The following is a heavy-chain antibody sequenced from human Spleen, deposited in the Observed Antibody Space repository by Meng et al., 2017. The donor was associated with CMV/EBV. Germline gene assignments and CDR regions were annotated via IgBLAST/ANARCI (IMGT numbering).Heavy chain of an antibody. J-gene: IGHJ5*01. CDR1: GFPVDLNY. CDR3: TRGRNSGYSSGWFDS. D-gene: IGHD6-19*01. V-gene: IGHV3-66*01. CDR2: IYSGDVT. Sequence: GESLKISCTASGFPVDLNYMSWVRQAPGKGLECVSIIYSGDVTYYADSVRGRFTISRDIAKNSLFLQMNSLRAEDTAVYYCTRGRNSGYSSGWFDSWGQGTLVTVSS.